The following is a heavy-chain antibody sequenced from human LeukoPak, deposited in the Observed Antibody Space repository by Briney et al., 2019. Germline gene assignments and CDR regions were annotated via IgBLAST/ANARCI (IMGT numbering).Heavy chain of an antibody. CDR1: GFTFSSYG. V-gene: IGHV3-23*01. D-gene: IGHD4-17*01. J-gene: IGHJ5*02. Sequence: PGGSLRLSCAASGFTFSSYGMSWVRQAPGKGLEWVSAISGSGGSTYYADSVKGRFTISRDNAKNSLYPQMNSLRAEDTAVYYCARVYGDYVTDWFDPWGQGTLVTVSS. CDR2: ISGSGGST. CDR3: ARVYGDYVTDWFDP.